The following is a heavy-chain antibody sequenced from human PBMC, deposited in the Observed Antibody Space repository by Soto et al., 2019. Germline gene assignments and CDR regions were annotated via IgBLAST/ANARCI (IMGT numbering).Heavy chain of an antibody. CDR2: IYHSGST. CDR1: GYSISSGYY. V-gene: IGHV4-38-2*01. CDR3: ARSFPDYGDYTGDFDY. J-gene: IGHJ4*02. D-gene: IGHD4-17*01. Sequence: AETLSLTCAVSGYSISSGYYWGWIRQPPGKGLEWIGSIYHSGSTYYNPSLKSRVTISVDTSKNQFSLKLSSVTAADTAVYYCARSFPDYGDYTGDFDYWGQGTLVTVSS.